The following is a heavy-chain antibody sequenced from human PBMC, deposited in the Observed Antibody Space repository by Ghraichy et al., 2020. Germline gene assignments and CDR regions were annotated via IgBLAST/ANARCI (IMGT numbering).Heavy chain of an antibody. Sequence: GGSLRLSCAASGFTFHDYAMNWVRQSPGEGLEWVSCISWTSSSIGYADSVKGRFIISRDNAKNSLYLQMNSLRAEDTAVYYCTKGVAARTVNALELWGQGTIVTDSS. CDR1: GFTFHDYA. CDR2: ISWTSSSI. V-gene: IGHV3-9*01. CDR3: TKGVAARTVNALEL. D-gene: IGHD6-25*01. J-gene: IGHJ3*01.